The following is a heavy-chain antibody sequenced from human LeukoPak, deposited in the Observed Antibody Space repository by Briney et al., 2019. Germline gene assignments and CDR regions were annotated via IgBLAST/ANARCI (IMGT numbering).Heavy chain of an antibody. Sequence: PGGSLRLSCAASGFTFSSYAMSWVRQAPGKGLEWVSAISGSGGSTYYADSVKGRFTISRDNSKNTLYLQMNSLRAEDTAVYYCARTRGNGYTTRYDAFDLWGQGTMVTVSS. CDR1: GFTFSSYA. D-gene: IGHD5-18*01. CDR3: ARTRGNGYTTRYDAFDL. J-gene: IGHJ3*01. V-gene: IGHV3-23*01. CDR2: ISGSGGST.